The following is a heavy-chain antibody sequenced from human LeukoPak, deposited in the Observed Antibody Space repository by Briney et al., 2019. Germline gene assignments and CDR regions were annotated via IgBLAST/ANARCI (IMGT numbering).Heavy chain of an antibody. V-gene: IGHV4-30-4*01. CDR1: GVCIRSGESF. D-gene: IGHD4-23*01. CDR3: ARARPTVVTPEHFQF. CDR2: IYNSGSD. J-gene: IGHJ1*01. Sequence: SETLSLTCAVFGVCIRSGESFSSWIRQPPGKGLEWIGYIYNSGSDPYNPSLESRIRISADTSRKHFSLKLTSVTAADTAVYNCARARPTVVTPEHFQFWGQGTLVTVSS.